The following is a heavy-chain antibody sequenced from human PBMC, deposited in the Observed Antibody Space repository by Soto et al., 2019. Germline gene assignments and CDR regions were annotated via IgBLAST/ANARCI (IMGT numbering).Heavy chain of an antibody. CDR2: ISAAGDP. J-gene: IGHJ6*02. CDR1: GFTFRNYD. Sequence: EVQLVESGGGLVQPGGSLRLSCEASGFTFRNYDMHWVRQGTGKGLEWVSGISAAGDPDYADSVEGRCTISRENAQNSFFLQMNSLRVGATAVYYCARTDRDFDGLDVWGQGTTVIVSS. V-gene: IGHV3-13*05. CDR3: ARTDRDFDGLDV.